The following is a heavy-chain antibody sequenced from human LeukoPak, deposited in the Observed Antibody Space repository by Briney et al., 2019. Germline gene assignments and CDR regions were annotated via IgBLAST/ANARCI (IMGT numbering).Heavy chain of an antibody. J-gene: IGHJ4*02. V-gene: IGHV3-30-3*01. Sequence: GGSLRLSCAASGFTFSSYAMHWVRQAPGKGLEWVAVISYDGSNKYYADSVKGRFTISRDNSKNTLYLQMNSLRAEDTAVYYCARDSADYVWGSYRDLTDYWGQGTLVTVSS. CDR2: ISYDGSNK. D-gene: IGHD3-16*02. CDR1: GFTFSSYA. CDR3: ARDSADYVWGSYRDLTDY.